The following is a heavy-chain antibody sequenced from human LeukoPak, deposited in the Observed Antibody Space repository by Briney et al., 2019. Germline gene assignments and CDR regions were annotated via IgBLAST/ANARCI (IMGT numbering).Heavy chain of an antibody. CDR2: ISYDGSNK. Sequence: WGSLRLSCGASGITFSSYGMHWVRQAPGKGLEWVASISYDGSNKYYADSVKGRFTVSRDNSKNTLDLQMNGLRAADTAVYYCARAVTWIDPWGQGTLVTVSS. CDR3: ARAVTWIDP. J-gene: IGHJ5*02. CDR1: GITFSSYG. V-gene: IGHV3-30*03.